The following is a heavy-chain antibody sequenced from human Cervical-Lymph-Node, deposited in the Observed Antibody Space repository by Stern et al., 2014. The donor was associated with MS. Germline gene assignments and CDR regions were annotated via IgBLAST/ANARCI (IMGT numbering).Heavy chain of an antibody. D-gene: IGHD1-26*01. J-gene: IGHJ4*02. Sequence: VQLVESGGGVVQPGRSLRLSCAASGFTFSTYGMHWVRQAPGKGLEWVAVLWFDGSYEHYADVVQGRFTITRDNTKNTLYLEMSSRRADDTAVYFCARAPKGRRDGATTGILDFWGQGTRVTVSS. CDR2: LWFDGSYE. CDR3: ARAPKGRRDGATTGILDF. CDR1: GFTFSTYG. V-gene: IGHV3-33*01.